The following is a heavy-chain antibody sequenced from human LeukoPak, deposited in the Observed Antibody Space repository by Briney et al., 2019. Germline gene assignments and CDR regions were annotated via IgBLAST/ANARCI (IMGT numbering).Heavy chain of an antibody. V-gene: IGHV3-48*01. D-gene: IGHD6-19*01. CDR3: ARDHGQQWLVQAPHYYGMDV. CDR2: ISSSSSTI. Sequence: GGSLRLSCAASGFTFSSYSMNWVRQAPGKGLEWVSYISSSSSTIYYADSVKGRFTISRDNAKNSLYLQMNSLRAEGTAVYYCARDHGQQWLVQAPHYYGMDVWGQGTTVTVSS. J-gene: IGHJ6*02. CDR1: GFTFSSYS.